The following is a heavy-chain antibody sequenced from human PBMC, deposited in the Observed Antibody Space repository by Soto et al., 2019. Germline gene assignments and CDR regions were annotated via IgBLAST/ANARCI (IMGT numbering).Heavy chain of an antibody. CDR1: GGSFSGYY. J-gene: IGHJ2*01. CDR3: ARGPYCSSTRCTYWYFDL. V-gene: IGHV4-34*01. Sequence: QVQLQQWGAGLLKPSETLSLTCAVYGGSFSGYYWSWIRQPPGKGLEWIGEVNPSGSTNYTPSLKRRVTISVDTSNNHFSLNLSSVTAADTAVYYCARGPYCSSTRCTYWYFDLWGRGTLVTVSS. CDR2: VNPSGST. D-gene: IGHD2-2*01.